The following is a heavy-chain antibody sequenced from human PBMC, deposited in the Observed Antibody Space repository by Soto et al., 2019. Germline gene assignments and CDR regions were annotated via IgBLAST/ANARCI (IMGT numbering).Heavy chain of an antibody. D-gene: IGHD2-2*01. CDR2: INHSGST. Sequence: PSETLSLTCAVYGGSFSGYYWSWIRQPPGKGLEWFGEINHSGSTNYNPSLKSRVTISVDTSKNQFSLKLSSVTAADTAVYYCARGGIVVVPAAKEALTIWFDPWGQGTLVTVSS. J-gene: IGHJ5*02. CDR3: ARGGIVVVPAAKEALTIWFDP. V-gene: IGHV4-34*01. CDR1: GGSFSGYY.